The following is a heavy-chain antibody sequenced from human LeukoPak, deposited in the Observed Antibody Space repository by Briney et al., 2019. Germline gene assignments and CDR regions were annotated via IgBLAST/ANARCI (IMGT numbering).Heavy chain of an antibody. Sequence: SVKVSCKASGGSFSSYAISWVRQAPGQGLEWLGGIIPIFGTANYAQKFQGRVTITADESTSTAYMELSSLRSEDTAVYYCARDRGYSYVLVYWGQGTLVTVSS. J-gene: IGHJ4*02. D-gene: IGHD5-18*01. CDR3: ARDRGYSYVLVY. V-gene: IGHV1-69*01. CDR2: IIPIFGTA. CDR1: GGSFSSYA.